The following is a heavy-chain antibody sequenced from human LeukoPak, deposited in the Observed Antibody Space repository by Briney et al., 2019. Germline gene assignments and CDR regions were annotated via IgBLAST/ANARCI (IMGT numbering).Heavy chain of an antibody. D-gene: IGHD3-3*01. CDR2: IYYSGST. V-gene: IGHV4-59*12. CDR1: GGSISSYY. Sequence: SETLSLTCTVSGGSISSYYWSWIRQPPGKGLEWIGYIYYSGSTNYNPSLESRVTISVDTSKNQFSLKLSSVTAADTAVYYCARDHHDFWSGYFDYWGQGTLVTVSS. CDR3: ARDHHDFWSGYFDY. J-gene: IGHJ4*02.